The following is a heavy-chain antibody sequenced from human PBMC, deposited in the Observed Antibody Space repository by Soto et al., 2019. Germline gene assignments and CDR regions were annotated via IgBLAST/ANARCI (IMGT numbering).Heavy chain of an antibody. Sequence: PGGSLRLSCAASGFTFSIYAMTWVRQAPGKGLEWVSGISGGGGSTYYADSVKGRVTISRDNSKNTVFLQINSLRAEDTAVYFCAKLESHRFEYWGQGTPVTVSS. D-gene: IGHD1-1*01. J-gene: IGHJ4*02. CDR2: ISGGGGST. V-gene: IGHV3-23*01. CDR3: AKLESHRFEY. CDR1: GFTFSIYA.